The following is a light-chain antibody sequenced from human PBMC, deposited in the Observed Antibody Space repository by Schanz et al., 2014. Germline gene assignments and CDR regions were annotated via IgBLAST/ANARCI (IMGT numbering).Light chain of an antibody. CDR1: SSDIGGYNF. CDR3: SSYAGSNNLV. Sequence: QSVLTQPPSASGSPGQSVTISCTGTSSDIGGYNFVSWYQQHPGEAPKLMMYEVTKRPSGVPDRFSGSKSGNTASLTVSWLQAEDEAVYYCSSYAGSNNLVFGGGTQLTVL. J-gene: IGLJ2*01. CDR2: EVT. V-gene: IGLV2-8*01.